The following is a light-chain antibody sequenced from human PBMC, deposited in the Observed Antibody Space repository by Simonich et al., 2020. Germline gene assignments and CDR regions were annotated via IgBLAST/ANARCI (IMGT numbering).Light chain of an antibody. CDR2: DVS. Sequence: QSALTQPASVSGSPGQSLTISCTGTSSDVGGYNYVSLYQQHPGKAPKLILYDVSKRPSGVSNRFSGSKSGNTASLTISGLQAEDEADYYCSSYTSSSTLVFGGGTKLTVL. V-gene: IGLV2-14*01. J-gene: IGLJ3*02. CDR1: SSDVGGYNY. CDR3: SSYTSSSTLV.